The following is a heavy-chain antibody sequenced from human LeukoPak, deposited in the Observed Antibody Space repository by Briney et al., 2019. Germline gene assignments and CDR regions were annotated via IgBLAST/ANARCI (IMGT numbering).Heavy chain of an antibody. V-gene: IGHV3-74*01. J-gene: IGHJ5*02. CDR3: ARVRAPGGFGYSSGWYDG. D-gene: IGHD6-19*01. CDR2: INSDGSST. Sequence: GGSLRLSCVASGFTFSSYWMHWVRQAPGKGLVWVSRINSDGSSTSYADSVKGRFTISRDNAKNTLYLQMNSLRAEDTAVYYCARVRAPGGFGYSSGWYDGWGQGTLVTVSS. CDR1: GFTFSSYW.